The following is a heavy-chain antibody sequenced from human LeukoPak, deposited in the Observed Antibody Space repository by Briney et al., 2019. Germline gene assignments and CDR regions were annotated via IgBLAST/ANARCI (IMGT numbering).Heavy chain of an antibody. CDR3: ARVGSGSYQGAFDI. Sequence: ASVKVSCKASGYTFTSYGISWVRQAPGQGLEWMGWISAYNGNTNYAQKLQGRVTMTTDTSASTAYMELSSLRSEDTAVYYCARVGSGSYQGAFDIWGQGTMVTVSS. CDR2: ISAYNGNT. V-gene: IGHV1-18*01. J-gene: IGHJ3*02. CDR1: GYTFTSYG. D-gene: IGHD1-26*01.